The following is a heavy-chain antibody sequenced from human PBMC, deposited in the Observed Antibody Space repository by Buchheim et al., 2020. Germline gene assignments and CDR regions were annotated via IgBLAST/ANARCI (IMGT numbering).Heavy chain of an antibody. V-gene: IGHV3-74*03. CDR2: INSDGGT. J-gene: IGHJ4*02. D-gene: IGHD5-24*01. CDR1: GFTVSGYW. CDR3: ARGGYSTDGSSDY. Sequence: EVHLVESGGGLVQPGGSLRLSCAASGFTVSGYWMHWVRHVPGQGLVWVSRINSDGGTTYADSVKGRFTISRDNAKNMVYLQMNSLRAEDTAIYYCARGGYSTDGSSDYWGQGTL.